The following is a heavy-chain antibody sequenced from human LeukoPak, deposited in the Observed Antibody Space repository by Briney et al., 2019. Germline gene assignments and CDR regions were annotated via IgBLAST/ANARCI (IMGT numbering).Heavy chain of an antibody. CDR2: IYYSGST. Sequence: PSETLSLTCTVSGGSISSSGYYWGWIRQPPGKGLEWIASIYYSGSTYYNPSLKSRLTISVDTSKTPLSLKLSSLTAADTAVYYCARHEYSGSYYGLSWFDPWGQGTLVTVSS. CDR1: GGSISSSGYY. D-gene: IGHD1-26*01. V-gene: IGHV4-39*01. CDR3: ARHEYSGSYYGLSWFDP. J-gene: IGHJ5*02.